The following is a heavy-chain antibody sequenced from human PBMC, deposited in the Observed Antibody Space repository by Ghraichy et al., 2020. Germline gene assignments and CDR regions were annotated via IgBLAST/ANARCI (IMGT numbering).Heavy chain of an antibody. Sequence: ASVKVSCKASGYTFPDYYMYWVRQAPGEGLEWMGWINPNSGGTKYAQKFQGRVTMTRETSISTGYMELSRLRSDDTAFYYCALFATPATGCWFDSWGQGTLVTVSS. J-gene: IGHJ5*01. D-gene: IGHD2-15*01. V-gene: IGHV1-2*02. CDR3: ALFATPATGCWFDS. CDR1: GYTFPDYY. CDR2: INPNSGGT.